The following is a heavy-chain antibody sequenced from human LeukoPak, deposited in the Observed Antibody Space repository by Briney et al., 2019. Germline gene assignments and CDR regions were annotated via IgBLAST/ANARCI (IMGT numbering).Heavy chain of an antibody. D-gene: IGHD2-15*01. V-gene: IGHV4-59*01. Sequence: SETLSLTCSVSGASIRSFYWSWIRQSPGKGLEWIGYISYSGSTKYNPSLKSRATMSADTSKGQLSLRLNSVTAADTAVYFCAQQVVGTSDTFDVWGQGTLVTVSS. CDR2: ISYSGST. CDR3: AQQVVGTSDTFDV. J-gene: IGHJ3*01. CDR1: GASIRSFY.